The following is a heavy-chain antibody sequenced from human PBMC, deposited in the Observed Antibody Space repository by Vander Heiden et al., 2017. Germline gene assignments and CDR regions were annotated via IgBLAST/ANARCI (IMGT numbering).Heavy chain of an antibody. CDR1: GFTFSSYS. D-gene: IGHD6-13*01. J-gene: IGHJ6*02. Sequence: EVQLVESGGGLVKPGGSLRLSCAASGFTFSSYSMNWVRQAPGKGLEWVSSISSSSSYIYYADSVKGRFTISRDNAKNSLYLQMNSLRAEDTAVYYCARAGDSSSWYVGYYYYGMDVWGQGTTVTVSS. CDR3: ARAGDSSSWYVGYYYYGMDV. V-gene: IGHV3-21*01. CDR2: ISSSSSYI.